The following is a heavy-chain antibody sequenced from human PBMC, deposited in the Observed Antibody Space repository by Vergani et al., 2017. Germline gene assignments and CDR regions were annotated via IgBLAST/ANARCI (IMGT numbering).Heavy chain of an antibody. V-gene: IGHV5-51*01. CDR3: XRHERGLQFMITDDAFDI. Sequence: EVQLVQSGAEGKKPGESLKTSCKGFGYSFTSYWIAWVRPMPGKGLEWVGIIYPGNSETRDSPSFQGQVTISADKSISTAYLQWSSLKASDTAMYYCXRHERGLQFMITDDAFDIWGQGTMVTVSS. CDR1: GYSFTSYW. D-gene: IGHD3-16*01. CDR2: IYPGNSET. J-gene: IGHJ3*02.